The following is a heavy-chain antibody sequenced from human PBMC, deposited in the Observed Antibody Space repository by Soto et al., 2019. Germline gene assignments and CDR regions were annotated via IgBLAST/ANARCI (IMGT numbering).Heavy chain of an antibody. CDR1: GFSLSTSGMR. CDR3: ARSYRTVYYGMDV. CDR2: IDWDDDK. V-gene: IGHV2-70*04. J-gene: IGHJ6*02. Sequence: GSGPTLVNPTQTLTLTCTFPGFSLSTSGMRVSWIRQPPGKALEWLARIDWDDDKFYSTSLKTRLTISKDTSKNQVVLTMTNMDPVDTATYYCARSYRTVYYGMDVCGQGTTVTVSS. D-gene: IGHD1-26*01.